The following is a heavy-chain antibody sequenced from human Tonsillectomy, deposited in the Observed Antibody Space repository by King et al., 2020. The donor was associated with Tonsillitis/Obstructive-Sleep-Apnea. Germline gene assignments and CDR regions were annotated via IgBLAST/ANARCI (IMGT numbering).Heavy chain of an antibody. CDR2: ISAYNGNT. D-gene: IGHD6-19*01. J-gene: IGHJ5*02. CDR1: GYTFTSYG. CDR3: ARVYEGQSSSGSQPNWCDP. V-gene: IGHV1-18*01. Sequence: QLVQSGAEVKKPGASVKVSCKASGYTFTSYGISWVRQAPGQGLEWMGWISAYNGNTNYAQKPQGRVTMTTDTSTSTAYMELRSLRSDDTAVYYCARVYEGQSSSGSQPNWCDPWGQGTLVTVSS.